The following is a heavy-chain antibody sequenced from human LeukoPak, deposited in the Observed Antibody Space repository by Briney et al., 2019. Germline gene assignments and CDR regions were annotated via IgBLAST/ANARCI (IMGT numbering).Heavy chain of an antibody. V-gene: IGHV3-33*01. CDR2: IWYDGSNK. CDR3: ARDDPMRSADY. Sequence: SGRSLRLSCAASGFTFSSYGMHWVRQAPGKGLEWVAVIWYDGSNKYYADSVKGRFTISRDNSKNTLYLQMNSLRAEDTAVYYCARDDPMRSADYWGQGTLVTVSS. J-gene: IGHJ4*02. CDR1: GFTFSSYG.